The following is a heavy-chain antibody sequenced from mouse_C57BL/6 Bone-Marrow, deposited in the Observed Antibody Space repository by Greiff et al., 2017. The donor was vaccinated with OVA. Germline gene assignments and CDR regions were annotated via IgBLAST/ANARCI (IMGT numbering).Heavy chain of an antibody. CDR3: DTVGADY. J-gene: IGHJ2*01. Sequence: EVQLQQSGAELVRPGASVKLSCTASGFNIKDDYMHWVKQRPEQGLEWIGWIDPEDGDTDYASKFQGKATITEDTSSNTAYLQLSSLTSEDAAVYCWDTVGADYWDRGPALTVTS. D-gene: IGHD1-1*01. V-gene: IGHV14-4*01. CDR2: IDPEDGDT. CDR1: GFNIKDDY.